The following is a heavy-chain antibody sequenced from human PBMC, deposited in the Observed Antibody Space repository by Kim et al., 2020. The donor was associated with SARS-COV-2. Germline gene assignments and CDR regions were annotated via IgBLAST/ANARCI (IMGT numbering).Heavy chain of an antibody. D-gene: IGHD3-3*01. CDR2: ISGSGGST. CDR3: AKDRGSLYDFWSGYGMDV. J-gene: IGHJ6*02. CDR1: GFTFSSYA. Sequence: LSLTCAASGFTFSSYAMSWVRQAPGKGLEWVSAISGSGGSTYYADSVKGRFTISRDNSKNTLYLQMNSLRAEDTAVYYCAKDRGSLYDFWSGYGMDVWGQGTTVTVSS. V-gene: IGHV3-23*01.